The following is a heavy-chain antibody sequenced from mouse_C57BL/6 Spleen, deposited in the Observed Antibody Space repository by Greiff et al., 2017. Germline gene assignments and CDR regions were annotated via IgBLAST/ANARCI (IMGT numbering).Heavy chain of an antibody. CDR2: IDPANGNT. D-gene: IGHD2-5*01. CDR1: GFNIKNTY. CDR3: ASGVGSNYDFDY. J-gene: IGHJ2*01. V-gene: IGHV14-3*01. Sequence: EVQGVESVAELVRPGASVKLSCTASGFNIKNTYMHWVKQRPEQGLEWIGRIDPANGNTKYAPKFQGKATITADTSSNTAYLQLSSLTSEDSAIYYCASGVGSNYDFDYWGQGTTLTVSS.